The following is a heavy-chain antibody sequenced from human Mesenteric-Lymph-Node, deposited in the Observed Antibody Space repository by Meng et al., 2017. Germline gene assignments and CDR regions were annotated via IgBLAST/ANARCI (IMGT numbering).Heavy chain of an antibody. Sequence: LRLSCTVSGGSISSGGYYWSWIRQHPGKGLEWIGYIYYSGSTYYNPSLKSRVTISVDTSKNQFSLKLSSVTAADTAVYYCAKNVGPYCSGGSCYEGDYYGMDVWGQGTTVTVSS. J-gene: IGHJ6*02. CDR3: AKNVGPYCSGGSCYEGDYYGMDV. CDR1: GGSISSGGYY. V-gene: IGHV4-31*03. CDR2: IYYSGST. D-gene: IGHD2-15*01.